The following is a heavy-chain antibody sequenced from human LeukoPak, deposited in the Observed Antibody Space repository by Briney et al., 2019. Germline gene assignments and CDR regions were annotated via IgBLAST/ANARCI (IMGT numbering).Heavy chain of an antibody. CDR1: GFIFSSYW. CDR3: ATQSYGSSY. J-gene: IGHJ4*02. V-gene: IGHV3-7*01. CDR2: IKQDASEE. Sequence: GGSLRLSCAASGFIFSSYWMSWVRQAPGKGLEWVANIKQDASEEYYVDSVKGRFTISRDNARNSLYLQMNSLGAEDTAMYFCATQSYGSSYWGQGTLVTVSS. D-gene: IGHD3-10*01.